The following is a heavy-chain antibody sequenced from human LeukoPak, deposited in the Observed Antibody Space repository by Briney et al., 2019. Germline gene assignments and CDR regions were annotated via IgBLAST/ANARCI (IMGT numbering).Heavy chain of an antibody. CDR2: LYYSGTN. CDR1: GGFITSYY. Sequence: PSETLSLTCTVSGGFITSYYWSWLRQPPGKGLEWIGYLYYSGTNQYSPSLKSRVTILVDTSKNQFSLKLSSVTAADTAVYYCASNQQQLGYYYMDVWGKGTTVTVSS. D-gene: IGHD6-13*01. V-gene: IGHV4-59*08. J-gene: IGHJ6*03. CDR3: ASNQQQLGYYYMDV.